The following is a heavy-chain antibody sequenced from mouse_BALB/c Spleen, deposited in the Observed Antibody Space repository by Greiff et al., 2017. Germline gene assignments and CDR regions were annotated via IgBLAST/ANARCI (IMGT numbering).Heavy chain of an antibody. Sequence: VMLVESGPGLVAPSQSLSITCTVSGFSLTSYGVSWVRQPPGKGLEWLGVIWGDGSTNYHSALISRLSISKDNSKSQVFLKLNSLQTDDTATYYCAKAGDYDEGPWFAYWGQGTLVTVSA. V-gene: IGHV2-3*01. CDR1: GFSLTSYG. CDR3: AKAGDYDEGPWFAY. CDR2: IWGDGST. D-gene: IGHD2-4*01. J-gene: IGHJ3*01.